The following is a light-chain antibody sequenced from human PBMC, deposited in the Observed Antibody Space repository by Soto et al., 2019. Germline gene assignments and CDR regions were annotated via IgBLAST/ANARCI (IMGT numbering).Light chain of an antibody. J-gene: IGKJ1*01. CDR3: LQYGSSLPWT. CDR1: QSVSSSY. CDR2: GAS. V-gene: IGKV3-20*01. Sequence: EIVLTQSPGTLSLSPRERATLSCRASQSVSSSYLAWYQQKPGQAPRLLIYGASSRATGIPDRFSGSGSGTNFTLTISRLEPEDFAVYYCLQYGSSLPWTFGQGTKVDIK.